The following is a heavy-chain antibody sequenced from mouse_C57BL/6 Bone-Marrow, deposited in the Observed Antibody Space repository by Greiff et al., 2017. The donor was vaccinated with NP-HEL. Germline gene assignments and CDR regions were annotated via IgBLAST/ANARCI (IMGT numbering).Heavy chain of an antibody. Sequence: QVQLQQSGPELARPWASVKISCQAFYTFFRRVHFAIRDTNYWMQRVKQRPGQGLEWIGAIYPGNGDTSYNQKFKGKATVTADKSASTAYMKRSSLTSEDSAVYYCAYGSRRWYFDVWGTGTTVTVSS. CDR3: SEDSAVYYCAYGSRRWYFDV. D-gene: IGHD1-1*01. CDR1: YTFFRRVH. J-gene: IGHJ1*03. V-gene: IGHV1-87*01. CDR2: GQGLEWIG.